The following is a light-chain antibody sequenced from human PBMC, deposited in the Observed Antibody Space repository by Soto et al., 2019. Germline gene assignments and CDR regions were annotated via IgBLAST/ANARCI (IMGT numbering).Light chain of an antibody. Sequence: QSALTQPASVSGSPGQSITISCTGTSSDVGGYNYVSWYQQHPGKAPKLMIYEVSNWPSGVSNRFSGSKSGNTASLTISGLQAEDEADYYCSSYTSSSTRVFGGGTKFTVL. CDR2: EVS. J-gene: IGLJ3*02. V-gene: IGLV2-14*01. CDR1: SSDVGGYNY. CDR3: SSYTSSSTRV.